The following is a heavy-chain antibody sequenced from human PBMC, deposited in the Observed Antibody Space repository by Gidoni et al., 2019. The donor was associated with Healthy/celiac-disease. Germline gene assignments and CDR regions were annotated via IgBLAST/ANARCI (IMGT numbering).Heavy chain of an antibody. J-gene: IGHJ6*02. D-gene: IGHD4-17*01. CDR3: AKDSTTVTTWDYYYYGMDV. Sequence: QVQLVESGGGVVQPGRSLRLSCAASGFTFSSYGMHWVRQAPGKGLEWVAVISYDGSNKYYADSVKCRFTISRDNSKNTLYLQMNSLRAEDTAVYYCAKDSTTVTTWDYYYYGMDVWGQGTTVTVSS. CDR2: ISYDGSNK. V-gene: IGHV3-30*18. CDR1: GFTFSSYG.